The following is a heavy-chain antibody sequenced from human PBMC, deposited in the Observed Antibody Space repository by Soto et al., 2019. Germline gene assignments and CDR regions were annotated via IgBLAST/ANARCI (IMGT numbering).Heavy chain of an antibody. J-gene: IGHJ4*02. Sequence: QVQLVQSGAEVKKPGSSVKVSCKASGGTFSSYTISWVRQAPGQGLEWMGRIIPILGIANYAQKFQGRVTITADKSTSTAYMELSSLRSEDTAVYYCARAPRGGSSGPFDYWGQGTLVTVSS. V-gene: IGHV1-69*02. CDR3: ARAPRGGSSGPFDY. D-gene: IGHD6-13*01. CDR1: GGTFSSYT. CDR2: IIPILGIA.